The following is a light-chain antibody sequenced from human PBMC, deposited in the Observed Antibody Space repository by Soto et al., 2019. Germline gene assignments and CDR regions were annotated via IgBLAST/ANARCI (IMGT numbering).Light chain of an antibody. V-gene: IGKV3-20*01. CDR2: DAS. CDR3: QQYGSSPRT. CDR1: QSLSSSQ. Sequence: EIVLTQAPGTRSLSPGERATLSCRASQSLSSSQLAWYQQKPGQAPRILIHDASSRATGISDRFTGSGSGTDFTLTITTLEPEDFAVYYCQQYGSSPRTFGLGTKVDIK. J-gene: IGKJ1*01.